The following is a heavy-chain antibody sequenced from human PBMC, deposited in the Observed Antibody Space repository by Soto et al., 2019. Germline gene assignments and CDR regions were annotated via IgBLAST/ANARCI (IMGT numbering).Heavy chain of an antibody. Sequence: QVQLQQWGAGLLKPSETLSLTCAVYGGPFSGYSWTWIRQPPGKGLEWIGEINHSGSTNYNPSLKSRVAISVDTSKNQFSLKVRSVTAADTAVYYCARPRSNYYYYGMDVWGQGTTVTVSS. D-gene: IGHD3-10*01. CDR2: INHSGST. V-gene: IGHV4-34*01. CDR1: GGPFSGYS. J-gene: IGHJ6*02. CDR3: ARPRSNYYYYGMDV.